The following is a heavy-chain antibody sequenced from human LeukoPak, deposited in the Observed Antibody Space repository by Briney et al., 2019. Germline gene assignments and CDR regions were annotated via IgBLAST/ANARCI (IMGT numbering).Heavy chain of an antibody. CDR3: ARVRYMDV. Sequence: GESLRLSCAVSGFTFSRYWMNWVRQAPGKGLEWVANIKEDGSEKNYVDSVKGRFTISRDNAKNSLYLQMNSLRAEDTAVYYCARVRYMDVWGKGTTVTVSS. V-gene: IGHV3-7*01. CDR1: GFTFSRYW. CDR2: IKEDGSEK. J-gene: IGHJ6*03.